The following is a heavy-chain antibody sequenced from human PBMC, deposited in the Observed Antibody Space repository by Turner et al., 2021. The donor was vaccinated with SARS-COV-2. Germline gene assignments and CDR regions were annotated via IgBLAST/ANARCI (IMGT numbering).Heavy chain of an antibody. D-gene: IGHD3-10*01. V-gene: IGHV4-39*01. Sequence: QLQLQESGPGLVKPSETLSLTCTVSGGPISSVSYYWGWIRQPPGKGLEWIGNVYYSGTTYYNPSLKSRVTISVDTSKNQFSLKLTSVTAADTAVYYCARRLLSPLGGMDVWGQGTTVTVSS. CDR2: VYYSGTT. J-gene: IGHJ6*02. CDR3: ARRLLSPLGGMDV. CDR1: GGPISSVSYY.